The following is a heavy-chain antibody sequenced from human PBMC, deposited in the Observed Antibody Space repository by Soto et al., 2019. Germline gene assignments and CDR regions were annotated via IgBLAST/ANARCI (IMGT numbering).Heavy chain of an antibody. CDR1: GFTFSTFA. V-gene: IGHV3-23*01. CDR3: AKIYCSATNCPFDD. D-gene: IGHD2-2*01. CDR2: ISGGGGST. J-gene: IGHJ4*02. Sequence: GGSLRLSCVASGFTFSTFAMSWVRQAPGKGLEWVSGISGGGGSTYYVDSVKGRFTISRDDSKNILYLHMTSLSAEDTAVYYCAKIYCSATNCPFDDCGQGTVVTVSS.